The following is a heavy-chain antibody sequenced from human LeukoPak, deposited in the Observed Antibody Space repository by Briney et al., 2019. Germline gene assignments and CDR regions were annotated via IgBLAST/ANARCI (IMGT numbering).Heavy chain of an antibody. D-gene: IGHD6-19*01. V-gene: IGHV3-53*01. CDR1: GFTVRSKY. Sequence: WGSLRLSWSAPGFTVRSKYMSWVRQAPGEGLEWVSVIYSGGSTYYADSVKGRFTISRDNSKNTVYLQMNSLRAEDTAVYYCARGSYSSGWFLPNDYWGQGTLVTVSS. J-gene: IGHJ4*02. CDR3: ARGSYSSGWFLPNDY. CDR2: IYSGGST.